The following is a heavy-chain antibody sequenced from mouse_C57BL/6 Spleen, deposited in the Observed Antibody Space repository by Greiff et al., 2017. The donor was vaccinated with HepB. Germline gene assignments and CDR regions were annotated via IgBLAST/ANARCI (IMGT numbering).Heavy chain of an antibody. V-gene: IGHV5-16*01. D-gene: IGHD2-1*01. CDR3: ARRDGNYWYFDV. J-gene: IGHJ1*03. CDR1: GFTFSDYY. Sequence: EVQLVESEGGLVQPGSSMKLSCTASGFTFSDYYMAWVRQVPEKGLEWVANINYDGSSTYYLDSLKSRFIISRDNAKNILYLQMSSLKSEDTATYYCARRDGNYWYFDVWGTRTTVTVSS. CDR2: INYDGSST.